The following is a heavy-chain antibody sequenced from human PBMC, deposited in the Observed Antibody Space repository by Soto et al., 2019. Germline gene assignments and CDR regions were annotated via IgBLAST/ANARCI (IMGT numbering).Heavy chain of an antibody. J-gene: IGHJ6*03. V-gene: IGHV3-15*01. CDR1: GFTFSNAW. CDR2: IKSKTDGGTT. Sequence: GGSLRLSCAASGFTFSNAWMSWVRQAPGKGLEWVGRIKSKTDGGTTDYAAPVKGRFTISRDDSKNTLYLQMNSLKTEDTAVNYCTVITMVRGVIHYYYYYMDVWGKGTTVTVSS. D-gene: IGHD3-10*01. CDR3: TVITMVRGVIHYYYYYMDV.